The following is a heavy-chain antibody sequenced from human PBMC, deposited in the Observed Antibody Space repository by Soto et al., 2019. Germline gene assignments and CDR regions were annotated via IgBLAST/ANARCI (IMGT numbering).Heavy chain of an antibody. D-gene: IGHD2-15*01. J-gene: IGHJ4*02. CDR2: ISAYNGNT. CDR3: ARDLYCSGGSCYGGDFDY. V-gene: IGHV1-18*01. CDR1: GYTFTSYG. Sequence: ASVKVSCKASGYTFTSYGISWVRQAPGQGLEWMGWISAYNGNTNYAQKLQGRVTMTTDTSTSTAYMELRSLRSDDTAVYYCARDLYCSGGSCYGGDFDYWGQGTLVTVSS.